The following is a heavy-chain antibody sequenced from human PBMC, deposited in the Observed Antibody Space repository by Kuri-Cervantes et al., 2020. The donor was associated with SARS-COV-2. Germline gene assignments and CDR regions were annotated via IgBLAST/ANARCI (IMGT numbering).Heavy chain of an antibody. Sequence: SETLSLTCTVSDGSISSYYWSWIRQPAGKGLEWIGRIYTSGSTNYNPSLKSRVTMSVDTSKDQFSLKLSSVTAADTAVYYCARARYSSSYLYNWFDPWGQGTLVTVSS. J-gene: IGHJ5*02. D-gene: IGHD6-13*01. CDR2: IYTSGST. V-gene: IGHV4-4*07. CDR1: DGSISSYY. CDR3: ARARYSSSYLYNWFDP.